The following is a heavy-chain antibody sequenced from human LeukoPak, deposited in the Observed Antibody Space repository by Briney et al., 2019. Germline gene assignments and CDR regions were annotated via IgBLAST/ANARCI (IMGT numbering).Heavy chain of an antibody. J-gene: IGHJ4*02. CDR3: ASFDPQPPNTIVVVPDEGFGWFDY. D-gene: IGHD2-2*01. CDR2: IYHSGST. Sequence: PSETLSLTCTVSGYSISSGYYWGWIRQPPGKGLEWIESIYHSGSTYYNPSLKSRVTISVDTSKNQFSLKLSSVTAADTAVYYCASFDPQPPNTIVVVPDEGFGWFDYWGQGTLVTVSS. CDR1: GYSISSGYY. V-gene: IGHV4-38-2*02.